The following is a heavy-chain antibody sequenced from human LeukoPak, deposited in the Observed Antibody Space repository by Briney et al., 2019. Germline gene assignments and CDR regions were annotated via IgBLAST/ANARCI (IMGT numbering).Heavy chain of an antibody. J-gene: IGHJ4*02. CDR2: INTDGTVT. CDR1: GFTFSKYW. D-gene: IGHD4-17*01. V-gene: IGHV3-74*01. Sequence: PGGSLRLSCAASGFTFSKYWMLWVRQAPGKGLESVSRINTDGTVTTYADPVKGRFTISRDNSKNTLYLQMNSLRAEDTAVYYCARMTTVTSYYFDYWGQGTLVTVSS. CDR3: ARMTTVTSYYFDY.